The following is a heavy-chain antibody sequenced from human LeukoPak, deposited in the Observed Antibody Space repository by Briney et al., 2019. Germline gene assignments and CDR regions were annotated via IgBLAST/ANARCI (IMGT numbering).Heavy chain of an antibody. V-gene: IGHV3-11*01. D-gene: IGHD2-2*02. J-gene: IGHJ5*02. CDR2: ISSSGSTI. Sequence: EGSLRLSCAASGFTFSDYYMSWIRQAPGKGLEWVSYISSSGSTIYYADSVKGRFTISRDNAKNSLYLQMNSLRAEDTAVYYCARDPYCSSTSCYTPPSFDPWGQGTLVTVSS. CDR1: GFTFSDYY. CDR3: ARDPYCSSTSCYTPPSFDP.